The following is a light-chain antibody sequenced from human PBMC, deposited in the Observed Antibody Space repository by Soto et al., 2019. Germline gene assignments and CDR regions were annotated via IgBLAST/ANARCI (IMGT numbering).Light chain of an antibody. Sequence: QSGLTHHASVSGSLGQSITISFTGTSSDIGVYNSVSWYQYHPGKVPRLLIFEVSDRPSGVSNRSSGSKSGNTASLTISGLQAEDEADYFCSSYVSGATYVFGTGTKVTVL. J-gene: IGLJ1*01. V-gene: IGLV2-14*01. CDR2: EVS. CDR3: SSYVSGATYV. CDR1: SSDIGVYNS.